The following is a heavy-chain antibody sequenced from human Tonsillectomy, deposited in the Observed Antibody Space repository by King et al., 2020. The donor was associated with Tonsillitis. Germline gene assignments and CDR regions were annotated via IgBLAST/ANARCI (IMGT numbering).Heavy chain of an antibody. Sequence: QLVQSGAEVKKPGESPKISCKGSGYSFTRYWIVWGRQMPGKGLEWMGSIYPGDSETRYSPSFQGQVTISADKSISTAFLQWSRLKASDSAIYYCARYDSTGAGAFDIWGQGTMVTVSS. CDR3: ARYDSTGAGAFDI. J-gene: IGHJ3*02. D-gene: IGHD3-22*01. CDR2: IYPGDSET. V-gene: IGHV5-51*01. CDR1: GYSFTRYW.